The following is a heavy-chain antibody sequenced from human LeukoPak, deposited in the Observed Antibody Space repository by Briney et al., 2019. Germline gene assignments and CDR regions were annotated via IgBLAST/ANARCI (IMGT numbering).Heavy chain of an antibody. CDR3: ARVLRSVKGYYFDY. V-gene: IGHV1-2*02. CDR2: INPNSGGT. Sequence: ASVKVSCKASGYTFTGYYMHWVRQAPGQGLEWMGWINPNSGGTNYAQKFQGRVTMTRDTSISTAYMELSRLRSDDTAVYYCARVLRSVKGYYFDYWGQGTLVTVSS. D-gene: IGHD3-22*01. J-gene: IGHJ4*02. CDR1: GYTFTGYY.